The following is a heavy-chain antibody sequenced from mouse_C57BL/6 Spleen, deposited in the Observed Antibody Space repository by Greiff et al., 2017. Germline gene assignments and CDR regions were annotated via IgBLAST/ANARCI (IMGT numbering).Heavy chain of an antibody. CDR1: GYAFSSSW. D-gene: IGHD4-1*01. CDR3: ARSSGTLTGPMDY. CDR2: IYPGDGDT. Sequence: VKLMESGPELVKPGASVKISCKASGYAFSSSWMNWVKRRPGTGLEWIGRIYPGDGDTNYNGKFKGKAPLTADKSSSTAYMQLSSLTSEDSAVYFCARSSGTLTGPMDYWGQGTSVTVSS. V-gene: IGHV1-82*01. J-gene: IGHJ4*01.